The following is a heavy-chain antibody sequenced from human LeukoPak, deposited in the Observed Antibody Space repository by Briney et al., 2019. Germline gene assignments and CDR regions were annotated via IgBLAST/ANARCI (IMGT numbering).Heavy chain of an antibody. D-gene: IGHD5-24*01. V-gene: IGHV3-30*18. CDR1: GFTFSSYA. Sequence: PGRSLRLSCAASGFTFSSYAMHWVRQAPGKGLEWVAVISYDGSNKYYADSVKGRFTISRDNSKNTLYLQMNSLRAEDTAVYYCAKDRDWYYFDYWGQGTLVTVSS. J-gene: IGHJ4*02. CDR3: AKDRDWYYFDY. CDR2: ISYDGSNK.